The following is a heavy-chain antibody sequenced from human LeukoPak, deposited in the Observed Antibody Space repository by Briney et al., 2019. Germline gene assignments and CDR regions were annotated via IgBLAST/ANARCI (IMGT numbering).Heavy chain of an antibody. CDR1: GYTFPSYF. J-gene: IGHJ4*02. Sequence: ASVKVSCKASGYTFPSYFMHWVRQAPGQGLEWMGIINPTGGSTTYAQKFQGRVTMTRDTSTSTVYMELSSLRSDDTAVYYCARIAARRFDYWGQGTLVTVSS. CDR3: ARIAARRFDY. V-gene: IGHV1-46*01. D-gene: IGHD6-6*01. CDR2: INPTGGST.